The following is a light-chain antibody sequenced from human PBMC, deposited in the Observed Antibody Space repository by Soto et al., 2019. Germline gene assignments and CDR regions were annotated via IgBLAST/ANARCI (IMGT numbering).Light chain of an antibody. V-gene: IGLV2-14*01. CDR1: SSDVGGYNY. Sequence: QSALTQPASVSGSPGQSITISCTGTSSDVGGYNYVSWYQQHPGKAPKLMIYDVSNRPSGVSNRFSGSKSGNTASLTISGLQAEDEDDYYCSSYTSSSTVLYVFGTGTKVTVL. CDR2: DVS. J-gene: IGLJ1*01. CDR3: SSYTSSSTVLYV.